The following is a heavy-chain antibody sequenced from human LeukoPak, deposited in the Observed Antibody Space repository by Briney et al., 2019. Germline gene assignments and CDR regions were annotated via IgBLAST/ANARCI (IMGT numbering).Heavy chain of an antibody. D-gene: IGHD3-22*01. CDR2: INPNSGGT. V-gene: IGHV1-2*06. J-gene: IGHJ3*02. CDR1: GYTFTGYY. Sequence: ASVKVSCKASGYTFTGYYMHWVRQAPGQGIEWMGRINPNSGGTNYAQKFQGRVTMTRDTSISTAYMELSRLRSDDTAVYYCARGPNYYDSSGLAFDIWGQGTMVTVSS. CDR3: ARGPNYYDSSGLAFDI.